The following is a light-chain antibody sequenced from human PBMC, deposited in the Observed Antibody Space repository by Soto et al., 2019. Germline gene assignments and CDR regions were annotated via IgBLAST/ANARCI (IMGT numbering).Light chain of an antibody. Sequence: DIQMTQSPSTLSASVGDRVTITCRASQSISSWLAWYQQKPGKAPKLLIYKASSLESGVPSRFSGSGSGTEFTLHISSLQPDDFATYYCQQYARTFGQGTKVEIK. J-gene: IGKJ1*01. CDR3: QQYART. CDR1: QSISSW. CDR2: KAS. V-gene: IGKV1-5*03.